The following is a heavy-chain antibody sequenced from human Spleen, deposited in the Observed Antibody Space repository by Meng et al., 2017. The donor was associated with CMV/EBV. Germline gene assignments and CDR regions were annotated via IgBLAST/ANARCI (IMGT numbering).Heavy chain of an antibody. V-gene: IGHV4-4*09. J-gene: IGHJ4*02. CDR3: VGATTY. CDR2: IYSSGTT. Sequence: SETLSLTCTVSSGSFNYYYWSWIRQPPGKGLEWIGYIYSSGTTNYSPSLKSRVSISLDTSKRQFSLRLRSVTAADTAVYYCVGATTYWGQGTLVTVSS. CDR1: SGSFNYYY. D-gene: IGHD5-12*01.